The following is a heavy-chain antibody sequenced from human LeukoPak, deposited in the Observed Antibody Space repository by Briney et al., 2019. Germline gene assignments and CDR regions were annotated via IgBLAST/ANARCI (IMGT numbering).Heavy chain of an antibody. CDR2: IYYSGST. D-gene: IGHD3-10*01. V-gene: IGHV4-59*02. J-gene: IGHJ3*02. CDR3: ATYFYYGSGSYSNDAFDI. Sequence: SETLSLTCTVSDGSVSGYYWSWIRQPPGKGLEWIGCIYYSGSTNYNPSLKSRVTISVDTSKNQFSLKLSSVTAADTAVYYCATYFYYGSGSYSNDAFDIWGQGTMVTVSS. CDR1: DGSVSGYY.